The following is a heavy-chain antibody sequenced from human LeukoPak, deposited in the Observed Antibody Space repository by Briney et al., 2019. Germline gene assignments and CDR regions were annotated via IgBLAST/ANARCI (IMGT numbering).Heavy chain of an antibody. CDR2: IRYDGSNK. CDR1: GFTFSSYG. CDR3: AKDRPYDFWSGYSLDY. D-gene: IGHD3-3*01. V-gene: IGHV3-30*02. Sequence: GGSLRLSCAASGFTFSSYGMHWVRQAPGKGLEWVAFIRYDGSNKYYADSVKGRFTISRDNSKNTLYLQMNSLRAKDTAVYYCAKDRPYDFWSGYSLDYWGQGTLVTVSS. J-gene: IGHJ4*02.